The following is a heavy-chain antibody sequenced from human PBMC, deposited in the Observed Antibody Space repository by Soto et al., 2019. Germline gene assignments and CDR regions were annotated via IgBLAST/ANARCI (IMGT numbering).Heavy chain of an antibody. V-gene: IGHV1-46*01. Sequence: ASVKVSCKASGYTFTSYYMHWVRRAPGQGLEWMGIINPSGGSTSYAQKFQGRVTMTRDTSTSTVYMELSSLRSEDTAVYYCATDVTYYDFWSGYYGMDVWGQGTTVTVSS. J-gene: IGHJ6*02. D-gene: IGHD3-3*01. CDR2: INPSGGST. CDR3: ATDVTYYDFWSGYYGMDV. CDR1: GYTFTSYY.